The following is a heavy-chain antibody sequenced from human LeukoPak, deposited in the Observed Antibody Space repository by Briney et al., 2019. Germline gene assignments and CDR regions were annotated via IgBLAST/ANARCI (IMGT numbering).Heavy chain of an antibody. CDR3: ARDRGIVVVPAAPFY. Sequence: GASVKVSCKASGYTFTGYYMHWVRQAPGQGLEWMGWINPNSGGTNYAQKFQGRVTMTRDTSISTAYMELSRLRSDDTAVYYCARDRGIVVVPAAPFYWGQGTLVTVSS. J-gene: IGHJ4*02. CDR2: INPNSGGT. V-gene: IGHV1-2*02. D-gene: IGHD2-2*01. CDR1: GYTFTGYY.